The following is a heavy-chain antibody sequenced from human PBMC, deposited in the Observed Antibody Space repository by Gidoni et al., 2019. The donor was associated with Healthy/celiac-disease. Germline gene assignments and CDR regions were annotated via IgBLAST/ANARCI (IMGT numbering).Heavy chain of an antibody. CDR3: ARVKGQGLADFDY. Sequence: QVQLVQSGAEVKKPGASVKVSCKASGYTFTSYGISWVRQAPGQGLEWMGWISAYNGNTNYAQKLPGRVTITTDPSTSTAYMELRRLRSDDTAVYYCARVKGQGLADFDYWGQGTLVTVSS. V-gene: IGHV1-18*04. D-gene: IGHD2-15*01. CDR1: GYTFTSYG. CDR2: ISAYNGNT. J-gene: IGHJ4*02.